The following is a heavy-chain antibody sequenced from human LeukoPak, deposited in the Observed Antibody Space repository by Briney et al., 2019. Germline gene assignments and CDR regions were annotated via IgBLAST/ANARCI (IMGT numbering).Heavy chain of an antibody. V-gene: IGHV3-30-3*01. J-gene: IGHJ4*02. D-gene: IGHD3-3*01. Sequence: GRSLRLSCAASGFTFSSYAMHWVRQAPGKGLEWVAVISYDGSNKYYADSVKGRFTISRDNSKNTLYLQMNSLRAEDTAVYYCARDRYDFWSGLFDYWGQGTLVTVSS. CDR2: ISYDGSNK. CDR1: GFTFSSYA. CDR3: ARDRYDFWSGLFDY.